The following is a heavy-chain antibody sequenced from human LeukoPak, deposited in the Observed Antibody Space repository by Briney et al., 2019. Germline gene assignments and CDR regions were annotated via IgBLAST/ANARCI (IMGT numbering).Heavy chain of an antibody. CDR1: GYTFTSYG. CDR3: ARFVEAGLERSWFDP. V-gene: IGHV1-18*01. J-gene: IGHJ5*02. CDR2: ISAYNGNT. Sequence: ASVKVSCKASGYTFTSYGISWVRQAPGQGLEWMGWISAYNGNTNYAQKLQDRVTMTTDTSTSTAYMGLRSLRSDDTAVYYCARFVEAGLERSWFDPWGQGTLVTVSS. D-gene: IGHD1-1*01.